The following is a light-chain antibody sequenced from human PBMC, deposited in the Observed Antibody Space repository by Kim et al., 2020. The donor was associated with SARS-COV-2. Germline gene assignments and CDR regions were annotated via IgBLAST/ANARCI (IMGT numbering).Light chain of an antibody. CDR1: KLGDKY. CDR3: QAWDSSTEV. V-gene: IGLV3-1*01. CDR2: QDS. Sequence: YELTQPPSVSVSPGQTASITCSGDKLGDKYACWYQQKPGQSPVLVIYQDSKRPSGIPERFSGSNSGNTATLTISGTPAMDEADYYCQAWDSSTEVFGTGT. J-gene: IGLJ1*01.